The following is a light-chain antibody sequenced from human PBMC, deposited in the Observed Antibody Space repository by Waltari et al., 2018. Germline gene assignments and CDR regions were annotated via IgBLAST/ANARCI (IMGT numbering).Light chain of an antibody. CDR3: QQVKSYPPT. CDR1: QGISSY. V-gene: IGKV1-9*01. Sequence: TGRASQGISSYLGWYQQKPGKAPKLLISAASTLQSGVPSRFSGSGFGTDFTLTISSLQPEDFATYYCQQVKSYPPTFGQGTKLEIK. J-gene: IGKJ2*01. CDR2: AAS.